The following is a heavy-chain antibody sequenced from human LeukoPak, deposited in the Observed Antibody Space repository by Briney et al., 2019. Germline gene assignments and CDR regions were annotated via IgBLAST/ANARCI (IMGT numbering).Heavy chain of an antibody. Sequence: SETLSLTCAVSGYSISSGYHWGWIRQPPGKGLEWIGSIYHSGSTYYNPPLKSRVTISVDTSKNQFSLKLSSVTAADTAVYYCARLQGQYYYDSSGYLYWGQGTLVTVSS. D-gene: IGHD3-22*01. CDR3: ARLQGQYYYDSSGYLY. CDR2: IYHSGST. CDR1: GYSISSGYH. J-gene: IGHJ4*02. V-gene: IGHV4-38-2*01.